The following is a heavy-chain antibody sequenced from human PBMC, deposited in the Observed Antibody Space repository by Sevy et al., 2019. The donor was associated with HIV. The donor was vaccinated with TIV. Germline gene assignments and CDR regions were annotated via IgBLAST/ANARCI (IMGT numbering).Heavy chain of an antibody. D-gene: IGHD6-13*01. Sequence: GGSLRLSCAASGFTFSSYWMSWVRQAPGKGLEWVANIKQDGSEKYYVDSVKGRFTISRDNAKNSLYLQMNSLRAEDTAVYYCARDGVAAATPFGYWGQGTLVTVSS. V-gene: IGHV3-7*01. J-gene: IGHJ4*02. CDR1: GFTFSSYW. CDR2: IKQDGSEK. CDR3: ARDGVAAATPFGY.